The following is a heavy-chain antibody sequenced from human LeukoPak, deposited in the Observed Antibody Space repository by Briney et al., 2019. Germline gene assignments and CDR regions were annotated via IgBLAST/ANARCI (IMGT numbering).Heavy chain of an antibody. CDR1: GFTFSSYS. D-gene: IGHD2/OR15-2a*01. J-gene: IGHJ6*03. V-gene: IGHV3-21*01. CDR2: ISSSSSYI. CDR3: ARDEVYDRYYYYYYMDV. Sequence: GGSLRLSCAASGFTFSSYSMNWVRQAPGKGEEWVSSISSSSSYIYYADSVKGRFTISRDNAKNSLYLQMNSLRAEDTAVYYCARDEVYDRYYYYYYMDVWGKGTTVTVSS.